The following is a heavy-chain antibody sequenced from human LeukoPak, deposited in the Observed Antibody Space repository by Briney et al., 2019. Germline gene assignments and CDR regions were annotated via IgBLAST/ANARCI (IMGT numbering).Heavy chain of an antibody. CDR2: ISWNSGSI. D-gene: IGHD6-13*01. Sequence: GRSLRLSCAASGFTFDDYAMHWVRQAPGKGLEWVSGISWNSGSIGYADSVKGRFTISRDNAKNSLYLQMNSLRAEDTALYYCAKDLAYGSSWYYFEYWGQGTLVTVSS. CDR3: AKDLAYGSSWYYFEY. CDR1: GFTFDDYA. V-gene: IGHV3-9*01. J-gene: IGHJ4*02.